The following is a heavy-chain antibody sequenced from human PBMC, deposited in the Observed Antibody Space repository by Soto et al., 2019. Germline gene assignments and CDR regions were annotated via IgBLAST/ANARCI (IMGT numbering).Heavy chain of an antibody. CDR2: IIPISEGGTT. V-gene: IGHV3-15*07. J-gene: IGHJ4*02. D-gene: IGHD6-25*01. CDR3: TTVPYSSGPT. Sequence: EMQLVQSGGGLVKPGGSLRLSFVASLFISSPAWWNWSRQIPGKGLEWVGRIIPISEGGTTAYAEAGKGRFTISRDDSKNALHLQMDSLKTEDSAVYYCTTVPYSSGPTWGLGTLVTVSS. CDR1: LFISSPAW.